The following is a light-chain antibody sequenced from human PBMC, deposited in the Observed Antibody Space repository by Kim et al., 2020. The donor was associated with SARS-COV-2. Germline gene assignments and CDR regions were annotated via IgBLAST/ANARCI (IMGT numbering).Light chain of an antibody. V-gene: IGLV2-8*01. CDR1: SSDIGAYNY. Sequence: QSALTQPPSASGSPGQSVTISCTGTSSDIGAYNYVSWYQQHAGKAPKLIIYEVTKRPSGVPDRFSGSKSGNAASLTVSGLQAEDEADYFCSSYAGSNILVFGTGTKVTVL. J-gene: IGLJ1*01. CDR2: EVT. CDR3: SSYAGSNILV.